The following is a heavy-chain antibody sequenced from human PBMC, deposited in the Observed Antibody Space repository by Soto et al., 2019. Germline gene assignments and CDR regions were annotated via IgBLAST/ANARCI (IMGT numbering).Heavy chain of an antibody. CDR3: ASGLELRYYYYGMDV. CDR2: ISAYNGNT. V-gene: IGHV1-18*01. Sequence: GASVKVSCKAPGYTFTSYGISWVRQAPGQGLEWMGWISAYNGNTNYAQKLQGRVTMTTDTSTSTAYMELRSLRSDDTAVYYCASGLELRYYYYGMDVWGQGTTVTVS. CDR1: GYTFTSYG. J-gene: IGHJ6*02. D-gene: IGHD1-7*01.